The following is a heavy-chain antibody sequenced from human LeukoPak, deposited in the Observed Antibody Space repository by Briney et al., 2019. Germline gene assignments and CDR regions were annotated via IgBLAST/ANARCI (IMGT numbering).Heavy chain of an antibody. V-gene: IGHV1-2*02. CDR2: INPNSGGT. Sequence: GASAKVSCKASGYTFTGYYMHWVRQAPGQGLEWMGWINPNSGGTNYAQKFQGRVTMTRDTSTSTAYMELSRLRSDDTAVYYCARSLGHDSSGYYINDAIDIWGQGTTVTVSS. J-gene: IGHJ3*02. CDR1: GYTFTGYY. D-gene: IGHD3-22*01. CDR3: ARSLGHDSSGYYINDAIDI.